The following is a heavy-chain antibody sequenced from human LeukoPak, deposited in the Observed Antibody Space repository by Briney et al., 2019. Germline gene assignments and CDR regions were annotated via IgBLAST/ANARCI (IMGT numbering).Heavy chain of an antibody. Sequence: PGGSLRLSCAASGFTINIYAMHWVRQAPGEGLEYVSAISSNGGSTYYANSVKGRFTISRDNSKNTLYLQMNSLRAEDTAVYYCAKDKNIAVAGTVYYYGMDVWGQGTTVTVSS. V-gene: IGHV3-64*01. J-gene: IGHJ6*02. CDR1: GFTINIYA. CDR3: AKDKNIAVAGTVYYYGMDV. D-gene: IGHD6-19*01. CDR2: ISSNGGST.